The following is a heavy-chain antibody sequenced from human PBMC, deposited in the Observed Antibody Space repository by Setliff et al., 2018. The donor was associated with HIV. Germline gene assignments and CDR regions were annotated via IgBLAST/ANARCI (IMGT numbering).Heavy chain of an antibody. D-gene: IGHD3-10*01. CDR1: GDSISTYY. V-gene: IGHV4-4*07. Sequence: PSDTLSLTCLVPGDSISTYYWSWIRQPAGKELEWIGRIYGTGSTTYNLSLETRVAMSVDTSKIQVSLRVSSLTAADTAVYFFPRVISRREDRGTWMKLWLAPYYMDVWGKGTTVTVSS. CDR2: IYGTGST. J-gene: IGHJ6*03. CDR3: PRVISRREDRGTWMKLWLAPYYMDV.